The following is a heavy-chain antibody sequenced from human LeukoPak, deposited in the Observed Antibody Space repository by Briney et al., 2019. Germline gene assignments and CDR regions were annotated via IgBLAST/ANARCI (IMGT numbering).Heavy chain of an antibody. Sequence: ASVKVSCKASGGTFSSYAISWVRQAPGQGLEWMGGIIPIFGTANYAQKFQGRVTITADKSTSTAHMELSSLRSEDTAVYYCAKLHRVTPFDYWGQGTLVTVSS. CDR3: AKLHRVTPFDY. V-gene: IGHV1-69*06. CDR1: GGTFSSYA. D-gene: IGHD2-21*02. J-gene: IGHJ4*02. CDR2: IIPIFGTA.